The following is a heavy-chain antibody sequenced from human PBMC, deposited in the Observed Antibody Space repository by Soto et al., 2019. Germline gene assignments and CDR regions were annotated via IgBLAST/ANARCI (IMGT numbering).Heavy chain of an antibody. J-gene: IGHJ4*02. Sequence: SETLSLTCTVSGGSISSYYWSWIRQPAGRGLEWIGRIYTSGSTNYNPSLKSRVTMSVDTSKNQFSLKLSSVTAADTAVYYCARERRYSGYVLFDYWGQGTLVTVS. CDR2: IYTSGST. CDR1: GGSISSYY. CDR3: ARERRYSGYVLFDY. V-gene: IGHV4-4*07. D-gene: IGHD5-12*01.